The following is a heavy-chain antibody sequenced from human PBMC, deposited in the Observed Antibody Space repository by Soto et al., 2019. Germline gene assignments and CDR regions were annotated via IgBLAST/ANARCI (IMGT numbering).Heavy chain of an antibody. Sequence: PVGSLRLSCTASGFTFGDYAMSWVRQAPGKGLEWVGFIRSKAYGGTTEYAASVKGRFTISRDDSKSIAYLQMNSLKTEDTAVYYCTRGQEQLVPGFDYWGQGTLVTVSS. D-gene: IGHD6-6*01. CDR3: TRGQEQLVPGFDY. J-gene: IGHJ4*02. CDR2: IRSKAYGGTT. CDR1: GFTFGDYA. V-gene: IGHV3-49*04.